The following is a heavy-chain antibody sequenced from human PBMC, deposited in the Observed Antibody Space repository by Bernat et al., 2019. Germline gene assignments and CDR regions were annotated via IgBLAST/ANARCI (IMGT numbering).Heavy chain of an antibody. V-gene: IGHV3-48*02. D-gene: IGHD2-2*01. Sequence: EVQLVESGGGLVQPGGSLRLSCAASGFTFSSYSMNWVRQAPGKGLEWVSYISSSSSTIYYADSVKGRFTISRDNAKNSLYLQMNSLRDEDTAVYYCARDAEWLPAADYYMDVWGKGTTVTVSS. CDR1: GFTFSSYS. CDR3: ARDAEWLPAADYYMDV. J-gene: IGHJ6*03. CDR2: ISSSSSTI.